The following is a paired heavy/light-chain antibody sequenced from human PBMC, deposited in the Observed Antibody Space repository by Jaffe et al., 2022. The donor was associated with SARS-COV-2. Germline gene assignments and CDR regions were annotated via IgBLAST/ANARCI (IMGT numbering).Heavy chain of an antibody. CDR2: IDRSSAHT. Sequence: EVQLLESGGGLVQPGGSLRLSCAASGFTFSSYAMIWVRQAPEKGLEYVSSIDRSSAHTSYADSVRGRFTVSRDNSKTTLYLQMNSLRAEDTALYYCAKEVTYSGYPGMDVWGHGTAVIVSS. J-gene: IGHJ6*02. V-gene: IGHV3-23*01. CDR3: AKEVTYSGYPGMDV. D-gene: IGHD2-15*01. CDR1: GFTFSSYA.
Light chain of an antibody. CDR2: EDN. J-gene: IGLJ3*02. V-gene: IGLV1-51*02. Sequence: QSVLTQPPSVSAAPGQKVTISCSGSSSNIGKKYVSWYQQFPGTAPKLLIYEDNKRPSGIPDRFSGSKSGTSATLGITGLQTGDEADYYCGAWDTRLNHGVFGGGTRLTVL. CDR1: SSNIGKKY. CDR3: GAWDTRLNHGV.